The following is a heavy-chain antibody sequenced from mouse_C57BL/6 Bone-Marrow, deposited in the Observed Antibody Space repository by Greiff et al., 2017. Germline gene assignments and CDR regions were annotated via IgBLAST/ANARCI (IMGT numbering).Heavy chain of an antibody. CDR1: GYTFTSYG. J-gene: IGHJ3*01. V-gene: IGHV1-81*01. D-gene: IGHD1-1*01. CDR2: ISPRSGNT. Sequence: QVHVKQSGAELARPGASVKLSCKASGYTFTSYGISWVKQRTGQGLEWIGEISPRSGNTYYNEKFKGKATLTADKSSSTAYMELRSLTSEDSAVYFCARVEWDYAESERFAYWGQGTLVTVSA. CDR3: ARVEWDYAESERFAY.